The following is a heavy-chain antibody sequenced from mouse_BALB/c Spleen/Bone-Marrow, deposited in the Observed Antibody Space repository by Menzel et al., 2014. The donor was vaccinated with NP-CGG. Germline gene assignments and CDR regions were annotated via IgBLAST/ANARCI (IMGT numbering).Heavy chain of an antibody. J-gene: IGHJ3*01. Sequence: EVQVVESGGGLVKPGGSLRLSCAASGFTFSSYAMSWVRQTPGKRLEWVASISSGGSTYYPDTVKGRFTISRDNAKNTLYLQMSRLKSEDTAMYYCARHNYDETWFAYWGQGTLVTVSA. V-gene: IGHV5-12-1*01. CDR2: ISSGGST. D-gene: IGHD2-4*01. CDR3: ARHNYDETWFAY. CDR1: GFTFSSYA.